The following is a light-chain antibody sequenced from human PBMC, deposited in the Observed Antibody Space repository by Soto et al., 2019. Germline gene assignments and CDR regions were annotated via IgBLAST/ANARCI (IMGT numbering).Light chain of an antibody. CDR2: ATS. Sequence: EIVMTQSPATLSVSPGERATLSCRASHRVSSYLAWYQQKPGQAPRLLIYATSTRATGIPARFSGSGSGTEFTLNISSLQSEDFAVYHCQQYTNWPLTFGGGTKVEIK. CDR1: HRVSSY. CDR3: QQYTNWPLT. J-gene: IGKJ4*01. V-gene: IGKV3-15*01.